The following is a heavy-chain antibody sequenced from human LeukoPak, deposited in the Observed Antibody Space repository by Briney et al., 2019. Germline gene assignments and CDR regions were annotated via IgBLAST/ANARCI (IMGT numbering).Heavy chain of an antibody. Sequence: PGGSLRLSSAAPGFTFYDSAMHWVRQAPGKGLEYVSVISSNGGSTYYADSVKGRFTISRDNSKNTLYLQMGSLRAEDMAVYYCARDPGARPELTTRFFDYWGRGTLVTVSS. CDR3: ARDPGARPELTTRFFDY. CDR2: ISSNGGST. CDR1: GFTFYDSA. V-gene: IGHV3-64*02. D-gene: IGHD4-11*01. J-gene: IGHJ4*02.